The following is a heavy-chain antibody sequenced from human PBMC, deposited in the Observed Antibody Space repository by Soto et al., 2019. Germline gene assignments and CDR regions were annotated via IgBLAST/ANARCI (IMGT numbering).Heavy chain of an antibody. J-gene: IGHJ3*02. CDR3: ARDIGYYYGSGKNLGSDDAFDI. V-gene: IGHV3-11*06. D-gene: IGHD3-10*01. CDR1: GFTVSSNY. Sequence: GGSLRLSCAASGFTVSSNYMSWVRQAPGKGLEWVSYISSSSSYTNYADSVKGRFTISRDNAKNSLYLQMNSLRAEDTAVYYCARDIGYYYGSGKNLGSDDAFDIWGQGTMVTVSS. CDR2: ISSSSSYT.